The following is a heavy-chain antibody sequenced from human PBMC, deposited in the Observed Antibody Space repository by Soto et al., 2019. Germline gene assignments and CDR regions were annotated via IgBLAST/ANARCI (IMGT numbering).Heavy chain of an antibody. CDR3: ARAYRGYDLYDAFDI. V-gene: IGHV1-2*04. J-gene: IGHJ3*02. CDR2: INPNSGGT. CDR1: GYTFTGYY. D-gene: IGHD5-12*01. Sequence: ASVKVSCKASGYTFTGYYMHWVRQAPGQGLEWMGWINPNSGGTDYAQKFQGWVTMTRDTSISTAYMELSRLRSDDTAVYYCARAYRGYDLYDAFDIWGQGTMVTVSS.